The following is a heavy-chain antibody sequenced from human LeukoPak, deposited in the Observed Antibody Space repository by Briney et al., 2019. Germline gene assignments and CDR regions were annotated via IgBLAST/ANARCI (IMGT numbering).Heavy chain of an antibody. Sequence: ASVKVSCKPSGYTFTSYYMHWVRQAPGQGLEWMGIINPSGGSTTYAQMFQGRVTMTRDTSTRTVYMELSSLRSEDTAAYYCAREGEVIVTDNLFYWGQGTLVTVSS. J-gene: IGHJ4*02. D-gene: IGHD2-21*01. CDR2: INPSGGST. CDR3: AREGEVIVTDNLFY. CDR1: GYTFTSYY. V-gene: IGHV1-46*01.